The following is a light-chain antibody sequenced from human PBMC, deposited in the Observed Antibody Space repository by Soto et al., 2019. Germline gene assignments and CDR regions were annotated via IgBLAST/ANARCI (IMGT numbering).Light chain of an antibody. CDR1: QSVNSNF. CDR3: QQYGRSPLMYT. Sequence: IVLTQSPGTLSLSPGERATLSCRASQSVNSNFLAWYQQKPGQAPRLLIYGASTRAAGVPDRFSGSGSGTDFTRTITRLEPEDFAMYYCQQYGRSPLMYTFGQGTKLGVK. V-gene: IGKV3-20*01. CDR2: GAS. J-gene: IGKJ2*01.